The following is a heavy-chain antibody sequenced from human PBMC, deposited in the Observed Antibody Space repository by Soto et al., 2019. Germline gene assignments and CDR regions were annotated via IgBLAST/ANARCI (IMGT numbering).Heavy chain of an antibody. CDR2: INAGNGNT. Sequence: ASVKVSCKASGYTFIDYYIHWVRQAPGQGLEWMGWINAGNGNTKYSQKFQGRVTITRDTSASTAYMELSSLRSEDTAVYYCATQINVLEPSSYYYGMDVWG. J-gene: IGHJ6*02. CDR1: GYTFIDYY. V-gene: IGHV1-3*01. CDR3: ATQINVLEPSSYYYGMDV. D-gene: IGHD3-3*01.